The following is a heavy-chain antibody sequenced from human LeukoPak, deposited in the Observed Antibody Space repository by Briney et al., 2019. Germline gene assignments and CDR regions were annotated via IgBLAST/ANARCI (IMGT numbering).Heavy chain of an antibody. V-gene: IGHV3-23*01. CDR2: ISGSGGST. CDR3: AKGGRITAVLPFDY. D-gene: IGHD6-13*01. Sequence: PGGSLRLSCAASGFTFSSYVMSWVRQAPGKGLEWVSAISGSGGSTYYADSVKGRVTISRDNSKNTLYLQVSSLRAEDKAVYRGAKGGRITAVLPFDYWGQGTLVTVSS. J-gene: IGHJ4*02. CDR1: GFTFSSYV.